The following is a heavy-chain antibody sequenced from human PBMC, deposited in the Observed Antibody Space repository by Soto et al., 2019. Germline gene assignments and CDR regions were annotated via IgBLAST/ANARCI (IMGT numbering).Heavy chain of an antibody. J-gene: IGHJ6*02. CDR3: ARGNGGKYPYYYYGMDV. V-gene: IGHV1-69*13. CDR1: GGTFSSYA. Sequence: SVKVSCKASGGTFSSYAISWVRQAPGQGLEWMGGIIPIFGTANYAQKFQGRVTITADESTSTAYMELSSLRSEDTAVYYCARGNGGKYPYYYYGMDVWGQGTTVTVSS. CDR2: IIPIFGTA. D-gene: IGHD2-15*01.